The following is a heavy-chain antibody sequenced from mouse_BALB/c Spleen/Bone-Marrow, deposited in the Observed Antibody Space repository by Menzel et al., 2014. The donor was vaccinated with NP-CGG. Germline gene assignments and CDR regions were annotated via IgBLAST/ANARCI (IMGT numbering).Heavy chain of an antibody. J-gene: IGHJ4*01. V-gene: IGHV1-26*01. CDR1: GYTFTDYY. Sequence: EVQLQQSGPELVEPGASVKMSCKASGYTFTDYYMKWVKQSHGMGLEWIGDINPNSGDTLYNQKFKGKATLTVDKSSSTAYMQLNSLTSEDSAVYCCGRSRAMGNWGQGTSVTVSS. CDR2: INPNSGDT. CDR3: GRSRAMGN.